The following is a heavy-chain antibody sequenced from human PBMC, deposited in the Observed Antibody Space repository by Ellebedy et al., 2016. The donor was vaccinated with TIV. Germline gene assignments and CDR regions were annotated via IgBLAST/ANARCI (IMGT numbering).Heavy chain of an antibody. CDR1: GFTFSNAW. Sequence: GGSLRLSCAASGFTFSNAWMSWVRQAPGKGLEWVSAISGSGGSTYYADSVKGRFTISRDNSKNTLYLQMNSLRAEDTAVYYCARDPGFSNYYHSYGMDVWGQGTTVTVSS. CDR3: ARDPGFSNYYHSYGMDV. CDR2: ISGSGGST. J-gene: IGHJ6*01. D-gene: IGHD2-2*01. V-gene: IGHV3-23*01.